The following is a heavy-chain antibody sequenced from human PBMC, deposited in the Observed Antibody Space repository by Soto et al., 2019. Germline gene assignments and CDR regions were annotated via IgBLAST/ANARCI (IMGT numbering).Heavy chain of an antibody. D-gene: IGHD3-10*01. CDR1: GFTFSNAW. Sequence: GGSLRLSCAASGFTFSNAWMSWVRQAPGKGLEWVGRIKSKTDGGTTDYAAPVKGRFTISRDDSKNTLYLQMNSLKTEDTAVYYCTTVRCFYGSGILRVPGAFDIWGQGTMVTVSS. V-gene: IGHV3-15*01. CDR3: TTVRCFYGSGILRVPGAFDI. CDR2: IKSKTDGGTT. J-gene: IGHJ3*02.